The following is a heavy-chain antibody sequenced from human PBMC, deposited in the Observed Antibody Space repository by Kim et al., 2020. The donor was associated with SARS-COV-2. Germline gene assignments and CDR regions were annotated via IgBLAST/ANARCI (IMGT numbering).Heavy chain of an antibody. CDR2: ISFAGSDT. CDR1: GFTFSSYG. CDR3: AKDLNALVGGWSANYYA. Sequence: GGSLRLSCEASGFTFSSYGIHWVRQAPGKGLEWVSVISFAGSDTYYADSVKGRFTISRDNSKNTLYLQMNSLRAEDTAVYYCAKDLNALVGGWSANYYA. J-gene: IGHJ6*01. D-gene: IGHD3-3*01. V-gene: IGHV3-30*18.